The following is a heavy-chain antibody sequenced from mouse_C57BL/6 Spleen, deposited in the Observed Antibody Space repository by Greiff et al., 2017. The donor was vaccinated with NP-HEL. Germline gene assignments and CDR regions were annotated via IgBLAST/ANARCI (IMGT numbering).Heavy chain of an antibody. Sequence: VMLVESGGGLVQPGGSLKLSCAASGFTFSDYGMAWVRQAPRKGPEWVAFISNLAYSIYYADTVTGRFTISRENAKNTLYLEMSSLRSEDTAMYYCARLVDYGSSHWYFDVWGTGTTVTVSS. CDR3: ARLVDYGSSHWYFDV. CDR2: ISNLAYSI. D-gene: IGHD1-1*01. V-gene: IGHV5-15*04. J-gene: IGHJ1*03. CDR1: GFTFSDYG.